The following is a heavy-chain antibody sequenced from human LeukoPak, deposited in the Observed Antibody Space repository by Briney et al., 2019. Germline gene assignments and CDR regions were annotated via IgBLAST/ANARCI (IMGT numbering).Heavy chain of an antibody. CDR3: ARRSEFGVLYYMDI. Sequence: GGSLRLSCVASGFTFSSYSMNWVRQAPGKGLEWVSYISGSSGTIYCADSVKGRFTISRDNAKNSLYLQMNSLRAEDTAVYYCARRSEFGVLYYMDIWGKGTTVTVSS. CDR1: GFTFSSYS. CDR2: ISGSSGTI. V-gene: IGHV3-48*01. J-gene: IGHJ6*03. D-gene: IGHD3-16*01.